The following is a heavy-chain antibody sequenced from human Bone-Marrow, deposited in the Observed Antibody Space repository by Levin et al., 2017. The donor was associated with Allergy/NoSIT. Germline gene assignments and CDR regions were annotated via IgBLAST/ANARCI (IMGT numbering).Heavy chain of an antibody. D-gene: IGHD3-22*01. CDR1: GFSFSRFP. V-gene: IGHV3-30*04. CDR2: ISRDGSKK. CDR3: ARGSDSSGYYGGGFDH. Sequence: GGSLRLSCVASGFSFSRFPMHWVRQAPGRGLEWVAVISRDGSKKYNTDSVKGRFTISRDNSRTTVFLQMNSLRPEDTAVYYCARGSDSSGYYGGGFDHWGQGTLVTVSS. J-gene: IGHJ4*02.